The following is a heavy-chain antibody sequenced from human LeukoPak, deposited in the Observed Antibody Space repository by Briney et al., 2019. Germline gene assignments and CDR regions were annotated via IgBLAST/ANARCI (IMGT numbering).Heavy chain of an antibody. CDR1: GGSISSGGYY. V-gene: IGHV4-31*03. CDR3: AKAGIYYYDKSGSYHNAFEI. CDR2: IYYSGNT. Sequence: SQSLSLTCTVSGGSISSGGYYWNWIRQHPGKGLEFIGYIYYSGNTYYNPSLESRVSISVDTSKSQFSLRLSSVTAADTAVHYCAKAGIYYYDKSGSYHNAFEIWGQGTMVTVSS. D-gene: IGHD3-22*01. J-gene: IGHJ3*02.